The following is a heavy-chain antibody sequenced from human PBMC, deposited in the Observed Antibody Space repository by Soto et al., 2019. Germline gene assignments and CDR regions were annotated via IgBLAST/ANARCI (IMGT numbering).Heavy chain of an antibody. CDR2: IYPGDSDT. D-gene: IGHD3-3*01. V-gene: IGHV5-51*01. CDR1: GYSFTSYW. Sequence: GESLKISCKGSGYSFTSYWIGWVRQMPGKGLEWMGIIYPGDSDTRYSPSFQGQVTISADKSISTAYLQWSSLKASDTAMYYCERQRYDFWSGPGMTSKWFDPWGQGPLATVS. CDR3: ERQRYDFWSGPGMTSKWFDP. J-gene: IGHJ5*02.